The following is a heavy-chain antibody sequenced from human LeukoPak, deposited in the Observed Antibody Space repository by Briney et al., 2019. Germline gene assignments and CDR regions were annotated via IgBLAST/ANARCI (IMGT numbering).Heavy chain of an antibody. V-gene: IGHV4-59*11. CDR1: AGSISSHY. J-gene: IGHJ3*02. D-gene: IGHD3-22*01. Sequence: SETLSLTCSVSAGSISSHYWSWIRQPPGKGLEWIGSISDSGSTNYNPSLKSRVTISVDTSKSQFSLKLTSVTAADTAVYYCARGPYDSSGYHDAFDIWGQGTMVTVSS. CDR2: ISDSGST. CDR3: ARGPYDSSGYHDAFDI.